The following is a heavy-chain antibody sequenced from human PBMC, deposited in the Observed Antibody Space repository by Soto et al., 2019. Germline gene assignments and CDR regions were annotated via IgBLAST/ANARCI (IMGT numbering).Heavy chain of an antibody. J-gene: IGHJ4*02. CDR1: TDSSSFTNSY. CDR3: ARHRIEVVWRGFDF. Sequence: SETLSLTCTVSTDSSSFTNSYWGWIRQPPGKVLQWIGSSSYNGGTFYNPSLKGRVVIXXXXSXKXSXLXXXSVTXAATAVYFCARHRIEVVWRGFDFWGQGSPVTVS. D-gene: IGHD3-10*01. V-gene: IGHV4-39*01. CDR2: SSYNGGT.